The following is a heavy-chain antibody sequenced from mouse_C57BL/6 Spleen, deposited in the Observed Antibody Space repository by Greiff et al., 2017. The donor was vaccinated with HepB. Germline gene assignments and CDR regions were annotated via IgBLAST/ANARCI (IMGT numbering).Heavy chain of an antibody. Sequence: DVQLQESGPGLVKPSQSLSLTCSVTGYSITSGYYWNWIRQFPGNKLEWMGYISYDGSNNYNPSLKNRISITRDTSKNQFFLKLNSVTTEDTATYYCARDRPFAYWGQGTLVTVSA. CDR1: GYSITSGYY. V-gene: IGHV3-6*01. CDR2: ISYDGSN. CDR3: ARDRPFAY. J-gene: IGHJ3*01.